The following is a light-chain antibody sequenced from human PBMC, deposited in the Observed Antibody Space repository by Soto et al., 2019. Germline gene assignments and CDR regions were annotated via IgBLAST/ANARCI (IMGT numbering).Light chain of an antibody. V-gene: IGKV1-5*01. CDR1: RSISNW. Sequence: DIQMTQSPSTLSASVGDRVTITCLASRSISNWLAWYQQRPGIAPKLLIFGASILQSGVPSRFGGSGSGTEFTLSISRLQTEDFATYYCQQFHGYPITFGQGTRLEIK. CDR2: GAS. J-gene: IGKJ5*01. CDR3: QQFHGYPIT.